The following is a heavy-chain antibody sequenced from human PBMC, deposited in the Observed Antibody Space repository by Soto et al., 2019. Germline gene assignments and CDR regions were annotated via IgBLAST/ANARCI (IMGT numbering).Heavy chain of an antibody. V-gene: IGHV3-23*01. CDR3: AKSFSPRDFWSGYYYPY. J-gene: IGHJ4*02. D-gene: IGHD3-3*01. CDR2: ISGSGGST. CDR1: GFTFSSYA. Sequence: PGGSLRLSCAASGFTFSSYAMSWVRQAPGKGLEWVSAISGSGGSTYYADSVKGRFTISRDNSKNTLYLQMNSLRAEDTAVYYCAKSFSPRDFWSGYYYPYWGQGTLVTVSS.